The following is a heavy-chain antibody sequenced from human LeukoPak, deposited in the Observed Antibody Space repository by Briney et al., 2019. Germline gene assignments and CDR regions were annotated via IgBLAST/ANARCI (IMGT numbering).Heavy chain of an antibody. CDR3: ARDSSITIFGVLIMGNWFDP. V-gene: IGHV1-46*01. CDR2: INPSGGRT. J-gene: IGHJ5*02. D-gene: IGHD3-3*01. Sequence: ASVKVSCKASGYTFTGYYMHWVRQAPGQGLEWMGIINPSGGRTSYAQKFQGRVTMTRDTSTSTVYMELSSLRSEDTAVYYCARDSSITIFGVLIMGNWFDPWGQGTLVTVSS. CDR1: GYTFTGYY.